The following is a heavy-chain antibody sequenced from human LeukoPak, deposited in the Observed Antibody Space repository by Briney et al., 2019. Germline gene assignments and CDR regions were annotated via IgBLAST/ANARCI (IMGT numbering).Heavy chain of an antibody. CDR1: GFTFSSYG. Sequence: GGSLRLSCAASGFTFSSYGMHWVRQAPGKGLEWVSSLSESGDNTYYADAVKGRFIISRDNSKNTVDLQMNSLRVEDTATYYCAKGPIRGVTKGPMDYWGQGTVVTVSS. D-gene: IGHD3-10*01. CDR3: AKGPIRGVTKGPMDY. J-gene: IGHJ4*02. V-gene: IGHV3-23*01. CDR2: LSESGDNT.